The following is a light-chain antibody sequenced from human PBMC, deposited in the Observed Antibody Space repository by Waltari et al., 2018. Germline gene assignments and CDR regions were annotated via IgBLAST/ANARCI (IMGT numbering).Light chain of an antibody. CDR2: WAS. CDR1: QSVLSSYNNKNY. Sequence: DIVMTQSPDSLAVSLGERATINCKSSQSVLSSYNNKNYLGWYQQKPGQLPKLLISWASTRESGVPDRFSGSGSGTDFTRTISSLQAEDVAVYYCQQCYTFPYTFGQGTKLEIK. J-gene: IGKJ2*01. V-gene: IGKV4-1*01. CDR3: QQCYTFPYT.